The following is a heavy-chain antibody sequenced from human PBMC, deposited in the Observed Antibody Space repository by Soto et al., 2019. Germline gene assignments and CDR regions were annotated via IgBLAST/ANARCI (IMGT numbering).Heavy chain of an antibody. CDR2: IYYSGST. D-gene: IGHD3-10*01. CDR3: APAPKKGSDY. V-gene: IGHV4-28*01. CDR1: GYSISSSNW. J-gene: IGHJ4*02. Sequence: QVQLQESGPGLVKPSDTLSLTCAVSGYSISSSNWWGWIRQPPGKGLEWIGYIYYSGSTYYNPSPKSRVTLTVDTSKNQFSLKLSSVTAVDPAVSYCAPAPKKGSDYRGPGTLVTVSS.